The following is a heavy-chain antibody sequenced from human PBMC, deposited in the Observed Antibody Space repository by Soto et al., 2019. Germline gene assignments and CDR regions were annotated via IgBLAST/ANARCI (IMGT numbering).Heavy chain of an antibody. CDR1: GGSFSGYY. V-gene: IGHV4-34*01. CDR2: INHSGST. CDR3: ARGYGDYVDY. J-gene: IGHJ4*02. Sequence: LSLTCAVYGGSFSGYYWSWIRQPPGKGLEWIGEINHSGSTNYNPSLKSRVTISVDTSKNQFSLKLSSVTAADTAVYYCARGYGDYVDYWGQGTLVTSPQ. D-gene: IGHD4-17*01.